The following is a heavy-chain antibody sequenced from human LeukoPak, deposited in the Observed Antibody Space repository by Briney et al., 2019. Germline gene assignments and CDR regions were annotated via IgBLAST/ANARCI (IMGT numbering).Heavy chain of an antibody. D-gene: IGHD2-2*01. CDR1: GGSISSGSYY. V-gene: IGHV4-61*02. J-gene: IGHJ4*02. CDR3: ARSVVVPAAGYDY. Sequence: SPTLSLTCTVSGGSISSGSYYWSWIRQPAGKGLEWIGRIYTSGSTNYNPSLKSRVTISVDTSKNQFSLKLSSVTAADTAVYYCARSVVVPAAGYDYWGQGTLVTVSS. CDR2: IYTSGST.